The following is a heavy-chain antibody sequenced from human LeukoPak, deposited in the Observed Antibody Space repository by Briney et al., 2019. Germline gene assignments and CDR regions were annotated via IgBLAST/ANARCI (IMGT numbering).Heavy chain of an antibody. CDR1: GGSISTYY. CDR2: IYHSGST. V-gene: IGHV4-59*12. CDR3: ARGITIFGVTNWFDP. Sequence: PSETLSLTCTVSGGSISTYYWSWIRQTPGKDLEWIGYIYHSGSTYYNPSLKSRVTISVDRSKNQFSLKLSSVTAADTAVYYCARGITIFGVTNWFDPWGQGTLVTVSS. D-gene: IGHD3-3*01. J-gene: IGHJ5*02.